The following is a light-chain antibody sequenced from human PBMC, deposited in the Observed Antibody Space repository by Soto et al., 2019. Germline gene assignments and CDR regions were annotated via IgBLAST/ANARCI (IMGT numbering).Light chain of an antibody. CDR1: SSNIGNNA. CDR3: QSYDSSLSGYV. Sequence: QSVLTQPPSVSEAPRQRVTISCSGSSSNIGNNAVNWYQQLPGTAPKLLIYGNSNRPSGVPDRFSGPKSGTSASLAITGLQAEDEDDHYCQSYDSSLSGYVLGTGIRSPS. CDR2: GNS. J-gene: IGLJ1*01. V-gene: IGLV1-40*01.